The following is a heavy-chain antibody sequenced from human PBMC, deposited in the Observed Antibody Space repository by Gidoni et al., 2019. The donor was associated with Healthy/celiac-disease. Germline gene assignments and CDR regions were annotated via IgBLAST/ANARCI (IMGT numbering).Heavy chain of an antibody. V-gene: IGHV3-23*01. J-gene: IGHJ1*01. CDR1: GFPFSSYA. CDR2: ISGSGGST. Sequence: EVQLLESGGGLVQPGGSLRLSCAASGFPFSSYAMGWVRQAPGKGLEWVSAISGSGGSTYYADSVKGRFTISRDNSKNTLYLQMNSLRAEDTAVYYCAKALLYSGSQVGYFQHWGQGTLVTVSS. CDR3: AKALLYSGSQVGYFQH. D-gene: IGHD1-26*01.